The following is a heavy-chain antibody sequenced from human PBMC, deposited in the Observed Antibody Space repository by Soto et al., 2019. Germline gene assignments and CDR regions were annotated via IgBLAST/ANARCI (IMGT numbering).Heavy chain of an antibody. V-gene: IGHV1-18*01. Sequence: QVQLVQSGAEVKKPGASVKVSCKASGYTFTSYGISWVRQAPGQGLEWMGWISAYNGNTSYAQKLQGRVTMTTDTSTSTAYMELRSLRSDDTAVYYCASNGCTDDPECYYGMDVWGQGTTVTVSS. D-gene: IGHD2-8*01. CDR2: ISAYNGNT. CDR3: ASNGCTDDPECYYGMDV. CDR1: GYTFTSYG. J-gene: IGHJ6*02.